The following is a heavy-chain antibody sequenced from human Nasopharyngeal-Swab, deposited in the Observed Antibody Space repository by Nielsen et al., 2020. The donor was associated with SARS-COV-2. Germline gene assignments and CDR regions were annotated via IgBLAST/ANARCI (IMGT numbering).Heavy chain of an antibody. J-gene: IGHJ5*02. D-gene: IGHD3-10*01. CDR2: MTPNSGNT. V-gene: IGHV1-8*01. CDR1: GYTFINHD. Sequence: VKVSCKASGYTFINHDINWVRQSTGQGLEWMGWMTPNSGNTGYARKFQGRVTMTRNTSTRTAYLELRSLRSEDTAVYYCARGGSSLGANLEDPWGQGTLVIVSS. CDR3: ARGGSSLGANLEDP.